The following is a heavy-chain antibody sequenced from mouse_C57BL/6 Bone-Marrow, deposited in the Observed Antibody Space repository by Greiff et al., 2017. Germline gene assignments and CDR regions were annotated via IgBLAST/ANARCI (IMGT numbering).Heavy chain of an antibody. D-gene: IGHD1-1*01. J-gene: IGHJ2*01. CDR3: TPHLYYYCSSYDDY. Sequence: EVQLQQSGTVLARPGASVKMSCKTSGYTFTSYWMHWVKQRPGQGLEWIGAIYPGNSDTSYNQKFKGKAKLTAVTSASTAYMELSSLTNEDSAVYYCTPHLYYYCSSYDDYWGQGTTLTVSS. V-gene: IGHV1-5*01. CDR2: IYPGNSDT. CDR1: GYTFTSYW.